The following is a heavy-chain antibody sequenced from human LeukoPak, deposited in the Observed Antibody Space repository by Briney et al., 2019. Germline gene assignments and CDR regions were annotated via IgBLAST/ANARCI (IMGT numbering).Heavy chain of an antibody. CDR3: ARGYYYDSSGYFAGVC. Sequence: QPGGSLRLSCAASGFTFSSYWMHWVRQAPGKGLVWVSRINSDGSSTSYADPVKGRFTISRDNAKNTLYLQMNSLRAEDTAVYYCARGYYYDSSGYFAGVCWGQGTLVTVSS. D-gene: IGHD3-22*01. J-gene: IGHJ4*02. CDR1: GFTFSSYW. CDR2: INSDGSST. V-gene: IGHV3-74*01.